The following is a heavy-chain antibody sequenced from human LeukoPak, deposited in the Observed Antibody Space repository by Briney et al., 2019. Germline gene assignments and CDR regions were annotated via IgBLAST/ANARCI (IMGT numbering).Heavy chain of an antibody. CDR2: INTITGKS. V-gene: IGHV7-4-1*02. CDR1: GYRFTDNA. J-gene: IGHJ4*02. D-gene: IGHD6-13*01. CDR3: ARDPPRAAAGTDY. Sequence: ASVKVSCKVYGYRFTDNAINWVRQAPGQGLEWMGWINTITGKSAYAQGFTGRYVFSSDTSVSTAYLEINSLKAEDATVYYRARDPPRAAAGTDYWGQGTLVTVSS.